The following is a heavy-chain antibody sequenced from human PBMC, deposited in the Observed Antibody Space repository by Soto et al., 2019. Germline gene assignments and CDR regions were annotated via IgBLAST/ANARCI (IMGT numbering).Heavy chain of an antibody. Sequence: PGGSLRLSCVASGFTFSNDWMTWVRQAPGKGLEWIGRIKSKRDGGTIDDAAPVRGRFTISRDDSTNTLYLQMNNLKTEDTAIYYCTRGAPSGTFYDYWGQGTLVTVSS. CDR3: TRGAPSGTFYDY. V-gene: IGHV3-15*01. D-gene: IGHD6-13*01. CDR1: GFTFSNDW. J-gene: IGHJ4*02. CDR2: IKSKRDGGTI.